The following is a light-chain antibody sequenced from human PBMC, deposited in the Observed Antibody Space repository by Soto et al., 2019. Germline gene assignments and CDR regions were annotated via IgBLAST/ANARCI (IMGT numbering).Light chain of an antibody. J-gene: IGKJ3*01. V-gene: IGKV3-20*01. CDR1: QSVSHNY. Sequence: EIVLTQSPGTLSLSPGERATLSCRASQSVSHNYLAWYQQKPGQAPRLLIYGVSYRATGIPDRFSGSGSGTDFTLTISRLEPEDFAVYYWQHYSYSRYFSFGPGTKVDIK. CDR3: QHYSYSRYFS. CDR2: GVS.